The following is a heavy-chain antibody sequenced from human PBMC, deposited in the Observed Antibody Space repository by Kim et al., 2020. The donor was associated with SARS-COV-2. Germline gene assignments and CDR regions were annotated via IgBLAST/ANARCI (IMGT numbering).Heavy chain of an antibody. J-gene: IGHJ4*02. CDR3: ARSVGGTWSTPIDY. V-gene: IGHV3-21*01. Sequence: ADSVKGRFTISRDNAKNTLYLQMNSLRAEDTAVYYCARSVGGTWSTPIDYWGQGTLVTVSS. D-gene: IGHD6-13*01.